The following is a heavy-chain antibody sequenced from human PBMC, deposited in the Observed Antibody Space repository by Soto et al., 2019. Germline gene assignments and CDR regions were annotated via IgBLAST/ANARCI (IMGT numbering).Heavy chain of an antibody. D-gene: IGHD1-26*01. J-gene: IGHJ5*02. CDR3: ARMNALAREGRVGWFDP. Sequence: VSLTCTVSGGSISSYYWSWIRQPAGKGLEWIGRIYTSGSTNYNPSLKSRVTMSVDTSKNQFSLKLSSVTAADTAVYYCARMNALAREGRVGWFDPWGQGTLVTVSS. V-gene: IGHV4-4*07. CDR2: IYTSGST. CDR1: GGSISSYY.